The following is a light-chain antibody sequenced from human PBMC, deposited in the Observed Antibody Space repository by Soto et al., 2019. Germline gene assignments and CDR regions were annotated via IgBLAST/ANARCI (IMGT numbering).Light chain of an antibody. J-gene: IGKJ4*01. CDR3: QQYNNWTLT. CDR2: GAS. Sequence: ETVITQSPATLYVSPGERATLSCRASQSISSNLAWYPQKPGQAPRLLIYGASTRATGIPARFTGSGSGTECTRTISSLQSEDVAVYYCQQYNNWTLTFGGGTKVDIK. CDR1: QSISSN. V-gene: IGKV3D-15*01.